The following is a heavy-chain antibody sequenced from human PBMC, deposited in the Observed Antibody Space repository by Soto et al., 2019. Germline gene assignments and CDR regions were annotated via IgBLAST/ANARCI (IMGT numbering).Heavy chain of an antibody. CDR1: GGSISSGGYY. Sequence: QVQLQESGPGLVKPSQTLSLTCTVSGGSISSGGYYWSWIRQHPGKGLEWSGYIYYSGSTYYNPSLKSRVTISVDTSKNQFSLKLSSVTAADTAVYYCARGGDDYGGRNWYFDLWGRGTLVTVSS. CDR3: ARGGDDYGGRNWYFDL. J-gene: IGHJ2*01. V-gene: IGHV4-31*03. D-gene: IGHD4-17*01. CDR2: IYYSGST.